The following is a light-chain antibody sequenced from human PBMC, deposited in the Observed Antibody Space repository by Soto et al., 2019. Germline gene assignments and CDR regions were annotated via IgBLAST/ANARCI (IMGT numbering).Light chain of an antibody. Sequence: DIQMTQSPSSLSASVGDRVTITCRASQGFRNALGWYQQKPGKAPKRLIYAASSLQSGVPSRFSGGGSGTDFTLTITSLLPEDLAAYDSIQHNSYPRTFDQWTKLDIK. J-gene: IGKJ2*01. CDR2: AAS. V-gene: IGKV1-17*01. CDR3: IQHNSYPRT. CDR1: QGFRNA.